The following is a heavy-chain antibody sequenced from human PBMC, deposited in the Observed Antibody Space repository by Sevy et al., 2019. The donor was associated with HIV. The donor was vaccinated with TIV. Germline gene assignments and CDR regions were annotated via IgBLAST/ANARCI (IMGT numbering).Heavy chain of an antibody. J-gene: IGHJ4*02. V-gene: IGHV3-7*01. D-gene: IGHD2-15*01. CDR1: GFTFSDHW. Sequence: GGSLRLSCEASGFTFSDHWMTWVRQAPGKGLEWVASINRDGSGKYYVDSVKGRFIISRHNVKNSLFLQMNALSVEDTAVYYCLSGGGGYWGQETLVTVSS. CDR2: INRDGSGK. CDR3: LSGGGGY.